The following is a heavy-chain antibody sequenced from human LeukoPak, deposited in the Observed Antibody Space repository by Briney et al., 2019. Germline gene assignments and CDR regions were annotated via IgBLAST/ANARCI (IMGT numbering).Heavy chain of an antibody. CDR2: INPNSGDT. CDR1: GYTFTGNY. Sequence: ASVKVSCKATGYTFTGNYMHWVRQAPGQGLEWMGWINPNSGDTNYAQKFQGRVTVTRDTSSSTSYLELSRLRSDDTAIYYCGRSQHNTFDHWGRGTLVTVSS. CDR3: GRSQHNTFDH. J-gene: IGHJ5*02. V-gene: IGHV1-2*02.